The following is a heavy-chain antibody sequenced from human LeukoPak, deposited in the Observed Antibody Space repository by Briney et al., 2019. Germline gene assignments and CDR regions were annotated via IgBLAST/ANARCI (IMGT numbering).Heavy chain of an antibody. D-gene: IGHD6-19*01. V-gene: IGHV4-59*08. Sequence: PSETLSLTCTVSGGSISSYYWSWFRQPPGKGLEWIGYIYYSGSTNYNPSLKSRVTISVDTSKNQFSLKLSSVTAADTAVYYCAGGVAGAGSFDYWGQGTLVTVSS. CDR3: AGGVAGAGSFDY. CDR2: IYYSGST. J-gene: IGHJ4*02. CDR1: GGSISSYY.